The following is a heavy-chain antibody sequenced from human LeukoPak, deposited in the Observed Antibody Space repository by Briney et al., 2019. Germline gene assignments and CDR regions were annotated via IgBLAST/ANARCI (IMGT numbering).Heavy chain of an antibody. Sequence: GESLKISCKGSGYSFTSYWIGWVRQMPGKGLEWMGIIYPGGSDTRYSPSFRGQVTISADKSISTAYLQWSSLKASDTAMYYCARQTGSSGYYDDYWGQGTLVTVSS. J-gene: IGHJ4*02. D-gene: IGHD3-22*01. CDR2: IYPGGSDT. CDR1: GYSFTSYW. CDR3: ARQTGSSGYYDDY. V-gene: IGHV5-51*01.